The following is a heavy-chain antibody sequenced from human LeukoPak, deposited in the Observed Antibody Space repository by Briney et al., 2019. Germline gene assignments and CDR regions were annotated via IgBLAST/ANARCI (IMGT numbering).Heavy chain of an antibody. J-gene: IGHJ6*03. Sequence: ASVKVSCKAPGYTFTSYDINWVRQATGQGLEWMGWMNPNSGNTGYAQKFQGRVTMTRNTSISTAYMELSSLRSEDTAVYYCARGVWFGEFYYMDVWGKGTTVTISS. CDR2: MNPNSGNT. V-gene: IGHV1-8*01. CDR3: ARGVWFGEFYYMDV. D-gene: IGHD3-10*01. CDR1: GYTFTSYD.